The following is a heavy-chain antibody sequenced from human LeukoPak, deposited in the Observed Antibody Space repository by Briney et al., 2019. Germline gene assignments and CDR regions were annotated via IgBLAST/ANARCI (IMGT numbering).Heavy chain of an antibody. CDR2: IYSGGST. Sequence: GGSLRLSCAASGFTVSGNYMSWVRQAPGKGLEWVSVIYSGGSTYYADSVKGRFTISRDNSKNTLYLQMSSLRAKDTAVYYCARGTVVTPERGYYFDYWGQGTLVTVSS. CDR1: GFTVSGNY. V-gene: IGHV3-66*01. D-gene: IGHD4-23*01. J-gene: IGHJ4*02. CDR3: ARGTVVTPERGYYFDY.